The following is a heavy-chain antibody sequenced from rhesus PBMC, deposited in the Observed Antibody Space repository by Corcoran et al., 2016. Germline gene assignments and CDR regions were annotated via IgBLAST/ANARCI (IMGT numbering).Heavy chain of an antibody. J-gene: IGHJ4*01. CDR3: ASRIAAPFDY. CDR2: ISGSSGST. D-gene: IGHD6-31*01. V-gene: IGHV4-65*01. CDR1: GGSISSSNW. Sequence: QVQLQESGPGLVKPSETLSLTCAVSGGSISSSNWWSWIRQPPGKGLEWIGYISGSSGSTYFNPSLKCRVTISTDTSKNQFSLKLSSVTAADTAVYYCASRIAAPFDYWGQGVLVTVSS.